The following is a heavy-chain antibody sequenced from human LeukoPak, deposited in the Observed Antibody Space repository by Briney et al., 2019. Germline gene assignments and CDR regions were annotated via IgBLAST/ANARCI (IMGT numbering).Heavy chain of an antibody. D-gene: IGHD5/OR15-5a*01. Sequence: GGFLRLSCAASGFTFSSYEMNWVRQAPGKGLEWVSYISSSGSSIYYADSVKGRFTISRDNAKNSVYLQMNSLRAEDTAVYYCARVYDGFDYWGQGTLVTVSS. J-gene: IGHJ4*02. CDR3: ARVYDGFDY. CDR2: ISSSGSSI. CDR1: GFTFSSYE. V-gene: IGHV3-48*03.